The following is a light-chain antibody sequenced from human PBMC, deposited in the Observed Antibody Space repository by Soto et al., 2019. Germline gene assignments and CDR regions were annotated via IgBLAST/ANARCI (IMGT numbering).Light chain of an antibody. V-gene: IGKV1-16*02. CDR3: QQYTTYPFT. CDR1: QDISNN. Sequence: DIQMTQSPSSLSASVGDRVIITCRASQDISNNLAWFQQKPGKAPKSLIYVASSLPSGVPSKFSGSGSGTDFTLTISSPQHEDVATYCCQQYTTYPFTFGPGTKVDIK. CDR2: VAS. J-gene: IGKJ3*01.